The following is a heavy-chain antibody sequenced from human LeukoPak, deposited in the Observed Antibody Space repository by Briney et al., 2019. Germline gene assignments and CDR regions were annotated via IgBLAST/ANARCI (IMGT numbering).Heavy chain of an antibody. J-gene: IGHJ3*02. Sequence: GGSLRLSCAASGFTFSSYGMSWVRQAPGKGLEWVSAISGSGGSTYYADSVKGRFTISRDKSENTLYLQMNSLRAEDTAVYYCAKPTLGDVIDAFDIWGQGTMVTVSS. CDR2: ISGSGGST. D-gene: IGHD3-10*01. CDR3: AKPTLGDVIDAFDI. CDR1: GFTFSSYG. V-gene: IGHV3-23*01.